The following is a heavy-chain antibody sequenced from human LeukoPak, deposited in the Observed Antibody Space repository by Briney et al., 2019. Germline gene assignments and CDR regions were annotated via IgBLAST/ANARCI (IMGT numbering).Heavy chain of an antibody. V-gene: IGHV1-69*05. CDR3: ARATLGYCSGGSCYSPFYYYYYMDV. J-gene: IGHJ6*03. Sequence: SVKVSCKASGGTFSSYAISWVRQAPGQGLEWMGGIIPIFGTANYAQKFEGRVTITTDESPSTAYMELSSLRSEDTAVYYCARATLGYCSGGSCYSPFYYYYYMDVWGKGTTVTVSS. D-gene: IGHD2-15*01. CDR1: GGTFSSYA. CDR2: IIPIFGTA.